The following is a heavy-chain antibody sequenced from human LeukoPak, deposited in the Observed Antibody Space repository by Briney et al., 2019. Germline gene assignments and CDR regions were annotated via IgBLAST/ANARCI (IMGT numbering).Heavy chain of an antibody. V-gene: IGHV3-30-3*01. D-gene: IGHD3-16*01. Sequence: GGSLRLSCAASGFTFSTYAMHWVRQAPGKGLEWVAVISYDGSNKYYADSVKGRFTISRDNSKNTLSLQMNSLRAEDTAVYYCAKGDAYSWGQGTLVTVSS. CDR2: ISYDGSNK. CDR1: GFTFSTYA. CDR3: AKGDAYS. J-gene: IGHJ5*02.